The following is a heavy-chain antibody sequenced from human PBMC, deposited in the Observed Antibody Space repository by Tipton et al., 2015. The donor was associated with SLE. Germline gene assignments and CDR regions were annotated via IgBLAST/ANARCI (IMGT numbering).Heavy chain of an antibody. Sequence: SLRLSCAASGFTFNTYAMSWVRQAPGKGLEWVSLVYSGGTTYYADSVKGRFTNSRDNARDSLYLQMNSLRAEDTAVYYCARGGGKYAFWSGSLDYWGQGTLVTVSS. CDR3: ARGGGKYAFWSGSLDY. CDR1: GFTFNTYA. V-gene: IGHV3-23*03. J-gene: IGHJ4*02. CDR2: VYSGGTT. D-gene: IGHD3-3*01.